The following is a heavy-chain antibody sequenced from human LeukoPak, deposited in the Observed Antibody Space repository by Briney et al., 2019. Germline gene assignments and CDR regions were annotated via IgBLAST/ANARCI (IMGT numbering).Heavy chain of an antibody. CDR3: ARVGDYGDY. V-gene: IGHV4-59*01. D-gene: IGHD4-17*01. CDR2: IYYSGST. J-gene: IGHJ4*02. Sequence: SETLSLTCAVSGYSISSYYWSWIRQPPGKGLEWIGYIYYSGSTNYNPSLKSRVTISVDTSKNQFSLKLSSVTAADTAVYYCARVGDYGDYWGQGTLVTVSS. CDR1: GYSISSYY.